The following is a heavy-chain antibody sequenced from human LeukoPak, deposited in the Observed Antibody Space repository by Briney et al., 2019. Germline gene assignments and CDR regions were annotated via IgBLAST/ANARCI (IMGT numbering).Heavy chain of an antibody. D-gene: IGHD4-23*01. CDR2: IYTSGST. J-gene: IGHJ4*02. V-gene: IGHV4-4*07. CDR1: GGSISSYY. CDR3: ARAYDYGGNSDYFDC. Sequence: SETLSLTCTVSGGSISSYYWSWIRQPAGKGLEWIGRIYTSGSTNYNPSLKSRVTMSVDTSKNQFSLKLSSVTAADTAVYYCARAYDYGGNSDYFDCWGQGTLVTVSS.